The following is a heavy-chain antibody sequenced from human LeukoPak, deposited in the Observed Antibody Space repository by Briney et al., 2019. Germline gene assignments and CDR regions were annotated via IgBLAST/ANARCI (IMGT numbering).Heavy chain of an antibody. Sequence: PGGSLRLSCAASGFTFSSYSINWFRQAPGKGLEWVSYISSSSSTIYYADSVKGRFTISRDNAKNSLYLQMNSLRDEDTAVYYCARSTMVQGVHWGQGTLVTVSS. V-gene: IGHV3-48*02. CDR2: ISSSSSTI. J-gene: IGHJ4*02. CDR1: GFTFSSYS. D-gene: IGHD3-10*01. CDR3: ARSTMVQGVH.